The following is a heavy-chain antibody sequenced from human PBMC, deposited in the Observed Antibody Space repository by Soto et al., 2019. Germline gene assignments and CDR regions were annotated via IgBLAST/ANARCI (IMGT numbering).Heavy chain of an antibody. J-gene: IGHJ4*02. CDR2: IWYDGSNK. Sequence: GSLRLSCAASGFTFSSYGMHWVRQAPGKGLEWVAVIWYDGSNKYYADSVKGRFTISRDNSKNTLYLQMNSLRAEDTAVYYCARDWAIGYCSGGSCYGVFDYWGQGTLVTVSS. V-gene: IGHV3-33*01. D-gene: IGHD2-15*01. CDR1: GFTFSSYG. CDR3: ARDWAIGYCSGGSCYGVFDY.